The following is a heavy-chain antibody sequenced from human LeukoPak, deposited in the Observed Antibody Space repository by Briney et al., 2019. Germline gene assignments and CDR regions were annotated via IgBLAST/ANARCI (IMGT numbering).Heavy chain of an antibody. D-gene: IGHD3-22*01. CDR1: GYSFTSYW. Sequence: GESLKISCKGSGYSFTSYWIGWVRQMPGKGLEWMGIFYPGDSDTRYSPSFQGQVTISADKSISTAYLQWSSLKASDTAMYYCARRGTYYYDSSGYYVDYWGQGTLVTVSS. J-gene: IGHJ4*02. V-gene: IGHV5-51*01. CDR2: FYPGDSDT. CDR3: ARRGTYYYDSSGYYVDY.